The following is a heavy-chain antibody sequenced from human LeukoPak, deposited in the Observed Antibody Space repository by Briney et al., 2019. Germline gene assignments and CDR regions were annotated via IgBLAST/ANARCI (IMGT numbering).Heavy chain of an antibody. Sequence: GGSLRLSCAASGFTFSSYGMSWVRQAPGKGLEWISGISGSGASTYYADSVKGRFTISRDDSRNTLYLQMNSLRGDDTAVYYCAKDVGKWESLHFFDYWGQGTLVTVSS. J-gene: IGHJ4*02. CDR1: GFTFSSYG. D-gene: IGHD1-26*01. CDR3: AKDVGKWESLHFFDY. V-gene: IGHV3-23*01. CDR2: ISGSGAST.